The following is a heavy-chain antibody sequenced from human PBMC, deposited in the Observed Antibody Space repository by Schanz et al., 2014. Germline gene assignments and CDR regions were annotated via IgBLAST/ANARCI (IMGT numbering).Heavy chain of an antibody. J-gene: IGHJ4*02. CDR1: GGTFNSYT. CDR2: IIPILGIA. CDR3: ASDLSACGGNYFDY. V-gene: IGHV1-69*02. D-gene: IGHD2-21*01. Sequence: QVQLVQSGAEVKKPGSSMKVSCKASGGTFNSYTINWVRQAPGQGLEWMGRIIPILGIANYAQKFQGRVTITADRSTSTAYMELRSLRSYDEAVYYYASDLSACGGNYFDYWGQGTLVTVSS.